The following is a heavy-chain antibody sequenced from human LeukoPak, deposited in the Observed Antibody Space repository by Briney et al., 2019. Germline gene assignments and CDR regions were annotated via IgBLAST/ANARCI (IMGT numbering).Heavy chain of an antibody. CDR2: ISAYNGNT. D-gene: IGHD3-22*01. CDR3: ASNSDSSGYYYLLYY. J-gene: IGHJ4*02. Sequence: ASVKVSCKASGYTFTSYGISWVRQAPGQGLEWMGWISAYNGNTNYAQKLQGRVTMTTDTSTSTAYMELRSRRSDETAVYYCASNSDSSGYYYLLYYWGQGTLVTVSS. CDR1: GYTFTSYG. V-gene: IGHV1-18*01.